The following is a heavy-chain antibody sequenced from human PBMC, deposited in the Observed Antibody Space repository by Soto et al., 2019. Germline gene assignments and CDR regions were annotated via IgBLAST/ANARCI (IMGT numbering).Heavy chain of an antibody. D-gene: IGHD3-10*01. Sequence: GGSLRLSCAASGFTFSSYGMHWVRPAPGKGLEWVAVISYDGSNKYYADSVKGRFTISRDNSKNTLYLQMNSLRAEDTAVYYCAKDYSMVRGVDYYGMDVWGQGTTVTVSS. CDR3: AKDYSMVRGVDYYGMDV. CDR1: GFTFSSYG. J-gene: IGHJ6*02. V-gene: IGHV3-30*18. CDR2: ISYDGSNK.